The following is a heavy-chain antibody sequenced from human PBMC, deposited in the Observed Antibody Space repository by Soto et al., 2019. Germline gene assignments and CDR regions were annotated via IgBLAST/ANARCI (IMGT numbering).Heavy chain of an antibody. CDR1: GFTFSTYA. V-gene: IGHV3-23*01. J-gene: IGHJ4*02. CDR3: AKERSSGWSFDY. D-gene: IGHD6-19*01. CDR2: ISGSGDST. Sequence: EVQLLESGGGLVQPGGSLRLSCAASGFTFSTYAMNWVRQAPGKGLEWVSGISGSGDSTYYADSVKGRFTVARDNSKNTLYLQMNSLRAEYTAVFYCAKERSSGWSFDYWGQGTLVTVSS.